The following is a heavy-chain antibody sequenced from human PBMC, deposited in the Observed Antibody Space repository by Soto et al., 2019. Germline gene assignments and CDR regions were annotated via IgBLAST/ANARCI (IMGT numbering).Heavy chain of an antibody. J-gene: IGHJ4*02. CDR2: VNPKSGNS. CDR3: ARGSGVYKTLDH. V-gene: IGHV1-8*01. Sequence: QVHLIQSGTEVKKPGASVKVSCAASGYVFSNFDIHWVRQAAGRGLEWMGWVNPKSGNSGYAQNFQGRVIMTTDTSITTAYLDLTSLTSEDTAVYYCARGSGVYKTLDHWGQGTVVSVST. D-gene: IGHD4-17*01. CDR1: GYVFSNFD.